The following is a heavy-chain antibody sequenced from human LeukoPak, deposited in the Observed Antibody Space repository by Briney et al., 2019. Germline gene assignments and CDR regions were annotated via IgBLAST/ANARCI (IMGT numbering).Heavy chain of an antibody. J-gene: IGHJ5*02. CDR1: GATFSDYA. CDR2: FIPILGTA. D-gene: IGHD6-19*01. V-gene: IGHV1-69*04. CDR3: ARDGIAVAGDGSIVVNNWFDP. Sequence: GASVKVSCKASGATFSDYALNWVRQAPGQGLEWMGMFIPILGTANSTQKFHDRLTITADISTNTAYMELSSLRSEDTAVYYCARDGIAVAGDGSIVVNNWFDPWGQGTLVTVSS.